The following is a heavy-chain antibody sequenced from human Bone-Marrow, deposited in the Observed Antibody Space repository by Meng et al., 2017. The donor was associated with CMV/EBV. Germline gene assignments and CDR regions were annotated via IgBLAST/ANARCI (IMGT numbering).Heavy chain of an antibody. D-gene: IGHD4-17*01. J-gene: IGHJ4*02. CDR2: IYSDGST. CDR3: ARGNFGAHPIETFFDY. Sequence: SGITVGANTLTWVRQAPGKGLEWVSIIYSDGSTHYADSVRGRFTISRDISKNALYLQVNSLRAEDTAVYYCARGNFGAHPIETFFDYWGQGTLVTVSS. V-gene: IGHV3-53*01. CDR1: GITVGANT.